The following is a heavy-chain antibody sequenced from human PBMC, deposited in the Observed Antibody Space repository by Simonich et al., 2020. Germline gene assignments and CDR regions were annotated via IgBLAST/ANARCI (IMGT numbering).Heavy chain of an antibody. CDR3: AKDLGERITMIVVVIDAFDI. CDR2: ISGSGGST. D-gene: IGHD3-22*01. V-gene: IGHV3-23*01. J-gene: IGHJ3*02. CDR1: GFTFSSYA. Sequence: GGGLVQPGGSLRLSCAASGFTFSSYAMSWVRQAPGKGLEWVSAISGSGGSTYYADSVKGRFTISRDNSKNPRYLQMNSLRAEDTAVYYCAKDLGERITMIVVVIDAFDIWGQGTMVTVSS.